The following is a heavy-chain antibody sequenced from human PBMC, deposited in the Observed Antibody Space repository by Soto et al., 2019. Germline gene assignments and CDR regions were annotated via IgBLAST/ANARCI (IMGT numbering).Heavy chain of an antibody. Sequence: EVQLVESGGGLVKPGGSLRLSCAASGFTFTRYSMNWVRQAPGKGLEWVSSISSTTHYIYYADSMRGRFTISRDNAKNSVYLELHSLRAEDTAVYYCARESEDLTSNFDYWGQGTLVTVSS. CDR2: ISSTTHYI. V-gene: IGHV3-21*06. J-gene: IGHJ4*02. CDR3: ARESEDLTSNFDY. CDR1: GFTFTRYS.